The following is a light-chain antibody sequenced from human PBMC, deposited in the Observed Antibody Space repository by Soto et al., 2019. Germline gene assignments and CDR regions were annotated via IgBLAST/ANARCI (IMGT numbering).Light chain of an antibody. CDR1: QSVLHSSNNKNY. V-gene: IGKV4-1*01. CDR3: QQYYTTPLT. CDR2: WAS. Sequence: SCWSSQSVLHSSNNKNYLTWYQQKPGQPPKLLIYWASTRESGVPERFSGSGSGTDFTLTIISLQPEDVAVYYCQQYYTTPLTFGGGTKVEIK. J-gene: IGKJ4*01.